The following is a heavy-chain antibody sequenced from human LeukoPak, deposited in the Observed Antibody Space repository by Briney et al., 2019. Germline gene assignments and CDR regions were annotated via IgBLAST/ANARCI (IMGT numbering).Heavy chain of an antibody. D-gene: IGHD6-19*01. CDR3: AKDSGWYFDY. Sequence: AGGSLRLSCAASGFTFSDYYMSWIRQAPGKGLEWVSYISSSGSTIYYADSVKGRFTISRDNSKNTLYLQMNSLRAEDTAVYYCAKDSGWYFDYWGQGTLVTVSS. CDR2: ISSSGSTI. CDR1: GFTFSDYY. J-gene: IGHJ4*02. V-gene: IGHV3-11*01.